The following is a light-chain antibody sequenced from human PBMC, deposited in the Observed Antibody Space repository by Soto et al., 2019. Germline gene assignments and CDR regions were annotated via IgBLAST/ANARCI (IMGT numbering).Light chain of an antibody. CDR3: QQYGSSFT. J-gene: IGKJ4*01. Sequence: EIVLTQSPGTLSLSPGERATLSCSASQSVSSSYLAWYQQKPGQAPRLLNYGASSRATGIPDRFSGSGSGTDFTLTISRLEPADCAVYYCQQYGSSFTFGGGNKVEIK. CDR2: GAS. V-gene: IGKV3-20*01. CDR1: QSVSSSY.